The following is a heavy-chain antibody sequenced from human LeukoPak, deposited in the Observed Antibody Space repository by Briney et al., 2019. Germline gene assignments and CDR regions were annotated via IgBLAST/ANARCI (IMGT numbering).Heavy chain of an antibody. V-gene: IGHV3-23*01. CDR3: ARVAGPDCSSTSCHFDY. Sequence: GGSLRLSCAASGFTFDDYGMSWVRQAPGKGLEWVSAISGSGGSTYYADSVKGRFTISRDNSKNTLYLQMNSLRAEDTALYYCARVAGPDCSSTSCHFDYWGQGTLVTVSS. CDR2: ISGSGGST. D-gene: IGHD2-2*01. CDR1: GFTFDDYG. J-gene: IGHJ4*02.